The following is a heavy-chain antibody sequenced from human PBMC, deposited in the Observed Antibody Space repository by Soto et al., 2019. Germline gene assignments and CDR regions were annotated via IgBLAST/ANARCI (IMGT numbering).Heavy chain of an antibody. V-gene: IGHV3-23*01. CDR1: GFTFSSYA. CDR3: AKDGPIRLGMDV. Sequence: EVQLLESGGGLVQPGGSLRLSCAASGFTFSSYAMSWVRQAPGKGLEWVSAISGSGGSTYYADSVKGRFTISRDNSKNPLYLQMHSLRAEDTAVYYCAKDGPIRLGMDVWGQGTTVTVSS. CDR2: ISGSGGST. J-gene: IGHJ6*02.